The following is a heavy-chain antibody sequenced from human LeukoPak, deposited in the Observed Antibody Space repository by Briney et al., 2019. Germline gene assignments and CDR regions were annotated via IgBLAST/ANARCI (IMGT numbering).Heavy chain of an antibody. CDR1: GFTFSSYA. J-gene: IGHJ4*02. D-gene: IGHD4-17*01. Sequence: PGRSLRLSCAASGFTFSSYAMHWVRQAPGKGLEWVAVISYDGSNKYYADSVKGRFTISRDNSKNTLYLQMNSLRAEDTAVYYCASLNYGDYSDWGQGTLVTVSS. CDR2: ISYDGSNK. CDR3: ASLNYGDYSD. V-gene: IGHV3-30*04.